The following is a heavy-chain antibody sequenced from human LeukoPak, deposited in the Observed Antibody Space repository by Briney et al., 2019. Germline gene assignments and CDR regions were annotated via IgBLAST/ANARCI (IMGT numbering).Heavy chain of an antibody. V-gene: IGHV3-48*01. Sequence: GGSLRLSCAASGFTFSLYSMNWVRQAPGKGLEWVSYITSGSSTIYYADSVKGRFTISRDNAKNPLFLQMNSLRAEDTAVYYCARDGGGDYWGQGTLVTVSS. CDR1: GFTFSLYS. CDR3: ARDGGGDY. D-gene: IGHD3-16*01. J-gene: IGHJ4*02. CDR2: ITSGSSTI.